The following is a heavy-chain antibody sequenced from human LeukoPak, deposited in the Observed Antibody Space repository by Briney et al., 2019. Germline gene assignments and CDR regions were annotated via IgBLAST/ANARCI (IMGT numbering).Heavy chain of an antibody. Sequence: GGSLRLSCAASGFTFNTYGMHWVRQAPGQGLEGGAAIWFDGSVKHYSDAVKGRFTISRDNSLNTLYLQMNSLRVEDTAIYYCAKDTGVQFLEPAFWGQGTLVTVSS. V-gene: IGHV3-33*06. D-gene: IGHD3-3*01. CDR1: GFTFNTYG. CDR3: AKDTGVQFLEPAF. J-gene: IGHJ4*02. CDR2: IWFDGSVK.